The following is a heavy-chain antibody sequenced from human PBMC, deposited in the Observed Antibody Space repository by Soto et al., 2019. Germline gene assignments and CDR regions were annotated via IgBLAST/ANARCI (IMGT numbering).Heavy chain of an antibody. CDR1: GFTFSSYW. V-gene: IGHV3-7*05. Sequence: EVQLVESGGGLVQPGGSLRLSCAASGFTFSSYWMTWVRQAPGKGLEWVANIKRDGSVQSYLDSVRGRFTISRDNAKNSLYLQMNSLRADDTALYYCARDVSPGSSSLYLDAFDFWGQGTMVTVSS. J-gene: IGHJ3*01. CDR2: IKRDGSVQ. CDR3: ARDVSPGSSSLYLDAFDF. D-gene: IGHD6-13*01.